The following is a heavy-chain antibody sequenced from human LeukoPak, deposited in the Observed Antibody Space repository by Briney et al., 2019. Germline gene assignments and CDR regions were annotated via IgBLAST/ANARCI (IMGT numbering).Heavy chain of an antibody. CDR1: GGSISTHY. CDR2: IYTSGST. V-gene: IGHV4-4*08. CDR3: AREGQQLVLDY. J-gene: IGHJ4*02. Sequence: SETLSLTCIVSGGSISTHYWSWIRQPPGKGLEWIGRIYTSGSTNYNPSLKSRVTISVDTSKNQFSLKLSSVTAADTAVYYCAREGQQLVLDYWGQGTLVTVSS. D-gene: IGHD6-13*01.